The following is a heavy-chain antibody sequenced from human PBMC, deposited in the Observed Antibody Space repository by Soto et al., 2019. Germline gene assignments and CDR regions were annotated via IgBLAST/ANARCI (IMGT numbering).Heavy chain of an antibody. D-gene: IGHD1-7*01. CDR2: ISYDGNNK. Sequence: QVQLVESGGGVVQPGRSLRLSCAASGFTFSSYAMHWVRQAPGKGLEWVAVISYDGNNKYYADSVKGRFTISRDNSKNTLYLQMNSLRAEDTAVYYCASAYNPTTGATPDYWGQGTLVTVSS. CDR3: ASAYNPTTGATPDY. CDR1: GFTFSSYA. V-gene: IGHV3-30-3*01. J-gene: IGHJ4*02.